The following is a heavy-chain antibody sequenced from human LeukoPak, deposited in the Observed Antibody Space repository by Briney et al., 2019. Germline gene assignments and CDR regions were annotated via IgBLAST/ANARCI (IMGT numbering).Heavy chain of an antibody. CDR2: ISSSSSTI. J-gene: IGHJ6*03. Sequence: PGGSLRLSCAASEFTFSNAWMNWVRQAPGKGLEWVSYISSSSSTIYYADSVKGRFTISRDNAKNSLYLQMNSLRAEDTAVYYCARSGGSTVFYYMDVWGKGTTVTVSS. CDR1: EFTFSNAW. D-gene: IGHD2-2*01. V-gene: IGHV3-48*04. CDR3: ARSGGSTVFYYMDV.